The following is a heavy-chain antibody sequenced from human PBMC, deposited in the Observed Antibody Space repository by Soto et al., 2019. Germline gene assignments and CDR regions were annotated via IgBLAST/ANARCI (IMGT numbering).Heavy chain of an antibody. CDR2: ISHDGSNK. CDR1: GFTFSSYG. CDR3: AKDRRDFWGGSSLLYYFDY. J-gene: IGHJ4*02. D-gene: IGHD3-3*01. V-gene: IGHV3-30*18. Sequence: PGGSLRLSCAASGFTFSSYGMHWVRQAPGKGLEWVAVISHDGSNKYYADSVKGRFTISRDNSKNTLYLQMNSLRAEDTAVYYCAKDRRDFWGGSSLLYYFDYWGQGTLVTVSS.